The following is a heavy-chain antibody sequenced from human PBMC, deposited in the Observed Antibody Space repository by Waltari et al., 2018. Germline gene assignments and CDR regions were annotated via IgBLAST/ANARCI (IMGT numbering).Heavy chain of an antibody. D-gene: IGHD1-26*01. CDR2: CEPEDGET. J-gene: IGHJ4*02. CDR3: APLSGSFRFDY. CDR1: GYTLPELS. V-gene: IGHV1-24*01. Sequence: QVQLVQSGPEVKKPGASVQVSCKVSGYTLPELSLPPRRQAPGKGLEWMGGCEPEDGETIYAQKVQVRVTMTEDTSTDTAYMELSSLRAEDTAVYYCAPLSGSFRFDYWGQGTLVTVSS.